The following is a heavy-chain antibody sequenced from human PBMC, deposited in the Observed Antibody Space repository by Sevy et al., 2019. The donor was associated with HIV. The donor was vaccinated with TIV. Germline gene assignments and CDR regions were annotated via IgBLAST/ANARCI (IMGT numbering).Heavy chain of an antibody. CDR1: GFTFSSYW. V-gene: IGHV3-7*03. Sequence: GGSLRLSCAASGFTFSSYWMSWVRQAPGKGLEWVANIKQDGSEKYNVDSVKGRFTISRDNAKNSLYLQMNSLRAEDTAVYYCARKRITMVRGVIGAAFDIWGQGTMVTVSS. CDR2: IKQDGSEK. J-gene: IGHJ3*02. CDR3: ARKRITMVRGVIGAAFDI. D-gene: IGHD3-10*01.